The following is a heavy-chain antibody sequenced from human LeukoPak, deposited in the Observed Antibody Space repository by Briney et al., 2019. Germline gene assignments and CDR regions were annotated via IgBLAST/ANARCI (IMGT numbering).Heavy chain of an antibody. V-gene: IGHV3-21*01. J-gene: IGHJ3*02. D-gene: IGHD1-20*01. CDR2: ISSSSNYI. Sequence: GGSLRLSCTASGFTFSYYTMNWVRQAPGKVLELVSSISSSSNYIYNADSVKGRITISRDNADNSLYLQMNSLRAEDTAVYYCARQQITATLGVALDIWGQGTMVTVSS. CDR1: GFTFSYYT. CDR3: ARQQITATLGVALDI.